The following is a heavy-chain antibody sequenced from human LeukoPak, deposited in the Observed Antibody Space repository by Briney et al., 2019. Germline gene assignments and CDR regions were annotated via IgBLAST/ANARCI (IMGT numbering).Heavy chain of an antibody. CDR1: GFPLSRHW. Sequence: GGSLTLSCVSSGFPLSRHWMNWVRQAPGPGLEWVSRINTDWSTTTNSDSVQGRCTISRDNAKDTLYLLINSLGADDTSVYFCSRDPGTTCRGWYFDLWGPGTLVTVSS. CDR2: INTDWSTT. CDR3: SRDPGTTCRGWYFDL. J-gene: IGHJ2*01. D-gene: IGHD2/OR15-2a*01. V-gene: IGHV3-74*01.